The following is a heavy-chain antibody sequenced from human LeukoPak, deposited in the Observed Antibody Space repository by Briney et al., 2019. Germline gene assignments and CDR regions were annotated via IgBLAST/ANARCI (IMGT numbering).Heavy chain of an antibody. V-gene: IGHV3-30*03. CDR2: ISYDGSNK. CDR3: ARARIRYGSGSYDFEP. Sequence: PGRSLRLSCAASGFTFSSYGMHWVRQAPGKGLEWVADISYDGSNKYYADSVKGRFTISRDNSKNTLYLQMNSLRVEDTAVYYCARARIRYGSGSYDFEPWGQGTLVTVSS. J-gene: IGHJ5*02. D-gene: IGHD3-10*01. CDR1: GFTFSSYG.